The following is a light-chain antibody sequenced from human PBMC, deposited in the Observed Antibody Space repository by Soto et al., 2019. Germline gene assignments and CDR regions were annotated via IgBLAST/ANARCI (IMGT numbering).Light chain of an antibody. CDR1: SSNIGSNY. V-gene: IGLV1-47*01. Sequence: QSVLTQPPSASGTPGQRVTISCSGSSSNIGSNYVYWYQQLPGTAPKVLIYRNNQRPSGVPDRFSGSKSGTSASLAISGLRSEDEADYYCAAWDDSLSGSVFGGGTPLTVL. CDR2: RNN. J-gene: IGLJ7*01. CDR3: AAWDDSLSGSV.